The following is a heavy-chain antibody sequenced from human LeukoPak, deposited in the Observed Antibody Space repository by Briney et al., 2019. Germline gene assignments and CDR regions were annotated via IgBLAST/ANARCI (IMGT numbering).Heavy chain of an antibody. Sequence: GGSLRLSCAASEFTFSSYGMHWVRQAPGKGLEWVAVISYDGSNKYYADSVKGRFTISRDNSKNTLYLQMNRLSAEDAAVYYCAKTIPSDDGVIDYWGQGTLVTVSS. V-gene: IGHV3-30*18. CDR1: EFTFSSYG. CDR3: AKTIPSDDGVIDY. CDR2: ISYDGSNK. J-gene: IGHJ4*02. D-gene: IGHD1-1*01.